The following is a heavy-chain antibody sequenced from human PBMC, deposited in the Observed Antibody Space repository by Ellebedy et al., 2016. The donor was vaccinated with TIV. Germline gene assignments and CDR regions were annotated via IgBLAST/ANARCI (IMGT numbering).Heavy chain of an antibody. CDR2: ISGSASVT. CDR1: GFTFSGYT. CDR3: ARSYGARTSGP. V-gene: IGHV3-48*04. D-gene: IGHD3-16*01. Sequence: PGGSLRLSCAASGFTFSGYTMKWVRQAPGKGLEWVSYISGSASVTAYADSVKGRFTISRDNARTSLYLQMNSLRVDDTAMYYCARSYGARTSGPWGQGTLVTVSS. J-gene: IGHJ5*02.